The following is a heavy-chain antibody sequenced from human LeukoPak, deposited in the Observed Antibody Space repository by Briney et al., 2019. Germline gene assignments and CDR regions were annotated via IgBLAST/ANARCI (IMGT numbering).Heavy chain of an antibody. CDR2: IYPDDSDI. Sequence: GESLKISCKGSGYSFSEYWIGWVRQMPAKGLEWMGIIYPDDSDIRYSPSFQGQVTISADKSTYTAYLQWSSLKASDTAMYYCARYYYDRSVGPFDYWGQGTLVTVSS. CDR1: GYSFSEYW. D-gene: IGHD3-22*01. V-gene: IGHV5-51*01. J-gene: IGHJ4*02. CDR3: ARYYYDRSVGPFDY.